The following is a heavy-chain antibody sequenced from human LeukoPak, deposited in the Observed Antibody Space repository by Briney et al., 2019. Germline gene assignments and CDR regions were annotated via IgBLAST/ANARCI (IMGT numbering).Heavy chain of an antibody. V-gene: IGHV1-18*01. CDR1: GYTFTSYG. CDR3: ARVEYCSSTSCLLFDY. Sequence: ASVKVSCKASGYTFTSYGISWVRQAPGQGLEWMGWISAYNGNTNYAQKPQGRVTMTTDTSTSTAYMELRSLRSDDTAVYYCARVEYCSSTSCLLFDYWGQGTLVTVSS. J-gene: IGHJ4*02. CDR2: ISAYNGNT. D-gene: IGHD2-2*01.